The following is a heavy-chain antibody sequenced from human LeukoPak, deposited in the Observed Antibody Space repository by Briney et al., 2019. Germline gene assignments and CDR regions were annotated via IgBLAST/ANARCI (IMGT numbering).Heavy chain of an antibody. CDR2: ISYDGSNK. D-gene: IGHD6-13*01. CDR1: GFTFSSYG. V-gene: IGHV3-30*18. J-gene: IGHJ3*02. CDR3: AKDIIAAAGTDAFDI. Sequence: PGGSPRLSCAASGFTFSSYGMHWVRQAPGKGLEWVAVISYDGSNKYYADSVKGRFTISRDNSKNTLCLQMNSLRAEDTAVYYCAKDIIAAAGTDAFDIWGQGTMVTVSS.